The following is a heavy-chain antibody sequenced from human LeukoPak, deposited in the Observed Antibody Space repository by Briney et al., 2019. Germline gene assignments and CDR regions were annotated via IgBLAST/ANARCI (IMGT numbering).Heavy chain of an antibody. CDR2: IYRGGST. CDR1: GFTVSPNY. J-gene: IGHJ4*02. V-gene: IGHV3-53*01. Sequence: GGSLRLSCAASGFTVSPNYMSWVRQAPGKGLEWVSVIYRGGSTYYADSVRDRFIISRGNSKNTLYLQMNSLRAEDTAVYYCASASRSGSSCYSGYFDYWGQGTLVTVSS. CDR3: ASASRSGSSCYSGYFDY. D-gene: IGHD2-15*01.